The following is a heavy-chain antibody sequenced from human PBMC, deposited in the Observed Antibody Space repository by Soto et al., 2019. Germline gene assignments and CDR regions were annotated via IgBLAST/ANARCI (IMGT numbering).Heavy chain of an antibody. D-gene: IGHD2-15*01. V-gene: IGHV4-59*01. CDR1: GGSISSYY. J-gene: IGHJ5*02. CDR3: ARVIDAVAATRWFDP. CDR2: IYYSGST. Sequence: QVQLQESGPGLVKPSETLSLTCTVSGGSISSYYWSWIRQPPGKGLEWIGYIYYSGSTNYNPSLTSRVTISVDTSKHQFSLKLSSVTAADTAVYYCARVIDAVAATRWFDPWGQGTLVTVSS.